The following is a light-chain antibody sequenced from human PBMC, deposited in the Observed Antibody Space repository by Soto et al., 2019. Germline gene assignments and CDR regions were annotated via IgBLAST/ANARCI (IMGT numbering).Light chain of an antibody. CDR3: QQYGGSPLYT. V-gene: IGKV3-20*01. Sequence: EIVLTQSPGTLSLSPGERATLSCRASQGVSNNYLAWYQKKPGQAPRLLIYGASRRATGIPDRFSGRGSGTDFTLTISRLEPEDFAVYYCQQYGGSPLYTFGQGTKLENK. J-gene: IGKJ2*01. CDR2: GAS. CDR1: QGVSNNY.